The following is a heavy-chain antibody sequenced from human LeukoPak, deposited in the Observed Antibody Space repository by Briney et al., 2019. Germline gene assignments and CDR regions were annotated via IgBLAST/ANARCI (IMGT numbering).Heavy chain of an antibody. CDR1: GGSISSYY. V-gene: IGHV4-59*01. CDR3: ARVYYDSSGYYPFDY. CDR2: IYCSGST. D-gene: IGHD3-22*01. Sequence: PSETLSLTCTVSGGSISSYYWSWIRQPPGKGLEWIGYIYCSGSTNYNPSLKSRVTISVDTSKNQFSLKLSSVTAADTAVYYCARVYYDSSGYYPFDYWGQGTLVTVSS. J-gene: IGHJ4*02.